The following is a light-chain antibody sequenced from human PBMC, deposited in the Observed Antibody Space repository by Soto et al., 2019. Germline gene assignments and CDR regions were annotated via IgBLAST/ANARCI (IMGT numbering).Light chain of an antibody. CDR3: QQYNDWTRT. V-gene: IGKV3-15*01. Sequence: EVVMTQSPGTLSVSPGERASLSCRASQSVSGNLAWYQQTPGQAPRLLIHGASTRATGIPARFSGSGSGTDFTLTTSSLQSEDFAFYYCQQYNDWTRTFGQGTKVDIX. CDR2: GAS. CDR1: QSVSGN. J-gene: IGKJ1*01.